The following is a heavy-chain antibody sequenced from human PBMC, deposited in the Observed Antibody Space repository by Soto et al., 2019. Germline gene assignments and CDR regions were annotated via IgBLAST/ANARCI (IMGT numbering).Heavy chain of an antibody. Sequence: SETLSLTCTVSGVSITSSSYYWVWIRQPPWKGLEWLGSISYSGRTYNNPSLQGRVTVSVDTSKNQFSLKLTSVTAADTGVYYCARRRVSDYGDSHHHCYFGYWGQGSMVTVSS. CDR3: ARRRVSDYGDSHHHCYFGY. CDR2: ISYSGRT. D-gene: IGHD4-17*01. V-gene: IGHV4-39*01. CDR1: GVSITSSSYY. J-gene: IGHJ4*03.